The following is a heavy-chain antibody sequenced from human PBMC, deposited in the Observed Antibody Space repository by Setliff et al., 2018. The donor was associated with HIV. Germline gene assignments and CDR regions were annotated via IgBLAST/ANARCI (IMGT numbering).Heavy chain of an antibody. CDR2: LYGSGDT. D-gene: IGHD6-19*01. Sequence: QPGGSLRLSCAASGFTLSNTYMAWVRQAPGKRPEWVSTLYGSGDTYHADSVKGRFTLSRDTSKNTMFLQMNSLRHEDTALYYCARVLPYNSALDKWGQGTLVTVSS. CDR1: GFTLSNTY. J-gene: IGHJ4*02. CDR3: ARVLPYNSALDK. V-gene: IGHV3-66*02.